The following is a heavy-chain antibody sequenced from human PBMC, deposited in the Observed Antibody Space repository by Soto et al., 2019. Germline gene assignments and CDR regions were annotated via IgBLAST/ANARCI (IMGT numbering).Heavy chain of an antibody. J-gene: IGHJ4*02. CDR2: IYYSGST. CDR3: ARLSDY. V-gene: IGHV4-59*08. CDR1: GGSISSYY. Sequence: QVQLQESGPGLVKPSETLSLTCTVSGGSISSYYWSWIRQPPGKGLEWIGYIYYSGSTNYNPSLQSRVTISVDTSKNQFSLKLSSVTAADTAVYYCARLSDYWGQGTLVTVSS.